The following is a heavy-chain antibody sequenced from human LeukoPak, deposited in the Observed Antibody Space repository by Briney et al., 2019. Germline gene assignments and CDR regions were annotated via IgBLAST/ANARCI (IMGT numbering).Heavy chain of an antibody. J-gene: IGHJ5*02. Sequence: PSETLSLTCAVYGGSFSGYYWSWIRQPPGKGLEWIGEINHSGSTNYNPSLKSRVTISVDTSKNQFSLKLSSVTAADTAVYYCARMTVVPAAITRTLSWFDPWGQGTLVTVSS. D-gene: IGHD2-2*01. CDR1: GGSFSGYY. CDR2: INHSGST. V-gene: IGHV4-34*01. CDR3: ARMTVVPAAITRTLSWFDP.